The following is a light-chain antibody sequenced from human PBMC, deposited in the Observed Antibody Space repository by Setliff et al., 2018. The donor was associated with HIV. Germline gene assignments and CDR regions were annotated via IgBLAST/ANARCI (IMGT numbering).Light chain of an antibody. J-gene: IGLJ1*01. Sequence: QPPSVSXAPGKTARITWGGNNIGSKSVHWHQQKPGQAXVXVIYXXXDRXSWIPXRFPGSNSGPTXXXXIRRVEAXPEADSYCQVWDRSSDXXXFGTGTKVTVL. CDR1: NIGSKS. V-gene: IGLV3-21*04. CDR3: QVWDRSSDXXX. CDR2: XXX.